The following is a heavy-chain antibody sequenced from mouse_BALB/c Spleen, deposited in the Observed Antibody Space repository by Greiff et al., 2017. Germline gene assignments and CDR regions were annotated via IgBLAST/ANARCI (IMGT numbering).Heavy chain of an antibody. J-gene: IGHJ3*01. V-gene: IGHV5-6-3*01. CDR1: GFTFSSYG. CDR3: ARVGEGFAY. Sequence: EVQRVESGGGLVQPGGSLKLSCAASGFTFSSYGMSWVRQTPDKRLELVATINSNGGSTYYPDSVKGRFTISRDNAKNTLYLQMSSLKSEDTAMYYCARVGEGFAYWGQGTLVTVSA. D-gene: IGHD2-13*01. CDR2: INSNGGST.